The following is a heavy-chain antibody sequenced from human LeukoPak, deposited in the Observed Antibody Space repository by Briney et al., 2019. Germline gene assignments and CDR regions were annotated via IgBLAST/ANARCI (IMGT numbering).Heavy chain of an antibody. CDR1: GYTFTSYG. V-gene: IGHV1-18*01. CDR3: ARVSRDYYDSSGYYYYFDY. CDR2: ISAYNGST. J-gene: IGHJ4*02. D-gene: IGHD3-22*01. Sequence: ASVKVSCKASGYTFTSYGISWVRQAPGQGLEWMGWISAYNGSTNYAQKLQGRVTMTTDTSTSTAYMELRSLRSDDTAVYYCARVSRDYYDSSGYYYYFDYWGQGTLVTVSS.